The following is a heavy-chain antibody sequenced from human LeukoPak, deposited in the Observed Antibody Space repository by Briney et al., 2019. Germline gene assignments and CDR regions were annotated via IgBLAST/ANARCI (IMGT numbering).Heavy chain of an antibody. CDR2: ISNSGSDI. CDR1: DFTLSDYY. CDR3: ARSYRATAGIVDV. V-gene: IGHV3-11*01. J-gene: IGHJ6*02. D-gene: IGHD6-13*01. Sequence: GGSLRLSCAASDFTLSDYYMTWIRQAPGKGLEWLSYISNSGSDIYSADSVKGRFTISRDNAENSLYLQMNSLRAEDTAVYYCARSYRATAGIVDVWGQGTTVTVSS.